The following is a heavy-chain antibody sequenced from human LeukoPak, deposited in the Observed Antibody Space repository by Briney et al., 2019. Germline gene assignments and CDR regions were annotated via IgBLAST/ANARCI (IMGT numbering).Heavy chain of an antibody. CDR3: ARDLYDFWSGYRSDY. CDR2: IYTSGSS. CDR1: GGSISSCSYY. D-gene: IGHD3-3*01. V-gene: IGHV4-61*02. Sequence: PSQTLSLTCTVSGGSISSCSYYWSWIRQPAGKGLEWIGRIYTSGSSNYNPSLKRRVTISVDTSKNQFSLKLSSVTAADTAMYYCARDLYDFWSGYRSDYWGQGTLVTVSS. J-gene: IGHJ4*02.